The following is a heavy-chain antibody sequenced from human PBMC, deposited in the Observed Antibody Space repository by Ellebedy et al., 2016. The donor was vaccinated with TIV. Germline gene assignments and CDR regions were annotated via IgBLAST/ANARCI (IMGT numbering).Heavy chain of an antibody. Sequence: ASVKVSXXASGYTFTSYGISWVRQAPGQRLEWMGWISAYNGNTNYAQKLQGRVTMTRDTSPSTVYMELSSLRSDDTAVYYCARSMDGKPEYYYGMDVWGQGTTVTVSS. J-gene: IGHJ6*02. D-gene: IGHD6-19*01. CDR3: ARSMDGKPEYYYGMDV. CDR1: GYTFTSYG. CDR2: ISAYNGNT. V-gene: IGHV1-18*01.